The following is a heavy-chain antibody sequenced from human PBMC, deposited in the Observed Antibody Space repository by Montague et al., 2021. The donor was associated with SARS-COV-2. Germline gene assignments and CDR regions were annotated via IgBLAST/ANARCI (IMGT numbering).Heavy chain of an antibody. CDR1: GGSITSFY. CDR2: IFPRGSA. V-gene: IGHV4-59*01. D-gene: IGHD3-3*01. Sequence: SETLSLTCTVSGGSITSFYWSWIRQSPGEGLEWIGDIFPRGSANYNPALKSRVTISVDTSHNLISLQMRSVTAGCTAVYHCARERRPTHGFLEWGVPRDYRSFYAMDVWGQGTTVIVSS. CDR3: ARERRPTHGFLEWGVPRDYRSFYAMDV. J-gene: IGHJ6*02.